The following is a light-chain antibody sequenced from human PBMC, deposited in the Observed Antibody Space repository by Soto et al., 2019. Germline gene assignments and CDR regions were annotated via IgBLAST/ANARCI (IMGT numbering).Light chain of an antibody. V-gene: IGKV2-28*01. Sequence: DIVMTQSPLSLSVTPGEAATISCRPSESLLHRNGYHYFDWYLQKPGQSPQILIYLGSNRASGVPDRFSGSVSGTDFTLTISRVEAEDVGVYYCMQVLATPFTFVQGTRLEIK. CDR3: MQVLATPFT. CDR2: LGS. CDR1: ESLLHRNGYHY. J-gene: IGKJ2*01.